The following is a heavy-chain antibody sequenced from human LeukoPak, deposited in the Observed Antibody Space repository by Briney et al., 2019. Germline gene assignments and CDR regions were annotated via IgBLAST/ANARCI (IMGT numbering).Heavy chain of an antibody. Sequence: GGSLRLSCAASGFIFSNSWINWVRQAPGKGLEWVAIINQDGSERYYVDSVKGRFTISRDNAKNSLYLQMNSLRAEDTALYYCAKDRYDYVWGSYRFRYYYYYYMDVWGKGTTVTVSS. J-gene: IGHJ6*03. D-gene: IGHD3-16*02. CDR1: GFIFSNSW. CDR3: AKDRYDYVWGSYRFRYYYYYYMDV. CDR2: INQDGSER. V-gene: IGHV3-7*03.